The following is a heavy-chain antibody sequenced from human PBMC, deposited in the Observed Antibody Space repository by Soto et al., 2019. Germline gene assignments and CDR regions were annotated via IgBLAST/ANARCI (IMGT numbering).Heavy chain of an antibody. J-gene: IGHJ4*02. V-gene: IGHV1-46*01. CDR3: ARADKGGSY. D-gene: IGHD1-26*01. CDR1: GCTFTICY. Sequence: QVQLVQSGAEVKTPGTSVKVSCKASGCTFTICYMHWVRQATGQGLEWMGIINPSGGSTNYAQKCQDRVTMTRDPCTRTVYMELSSLRSEDTAVYYCARADKGGSYWGQGTLVTVSS. CDR2: INPSGGST.